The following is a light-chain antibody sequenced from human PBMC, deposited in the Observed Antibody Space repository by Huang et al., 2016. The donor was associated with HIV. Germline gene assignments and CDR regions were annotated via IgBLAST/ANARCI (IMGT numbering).Light chain of an antibody. CDR1: QNITNNF. CDR3: QQYLSSPLT. CDR2: GAS. J-gene: IGKJ4*01. Sequence: DIVLTQSPGTLSLSPGERAALSCRASQNITNNFLAWYQQRSAQAPRLLIYGASNRAMGIPDRFSGSGSETDFTLILSRLEPQDSAVYYCQQYLSSPLTCGGGTNVEIK. V-gene: IGKV3-20*01.